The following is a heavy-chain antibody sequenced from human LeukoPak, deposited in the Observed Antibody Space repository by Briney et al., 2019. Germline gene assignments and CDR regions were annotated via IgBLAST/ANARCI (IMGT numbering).Heavy chain of an antibody. Sequence: GGSLRLSCAASGFTFSSYSMNWVRQAPGKGLEWVSSITSSSSYIYYADSVKGRFTISRENAKNSLYLQMNSLRAGDTAVYYCARVGVDAFDIWGQGTMVTVSS. J-gene: IGHJ3*02. CDR3: ARVGVDAFDI. D-gene: IGHD6-13*01. V-gene: IGHV3-21*01. CDR1: GFTFSSYS. CDR2: ITSSSSYI.